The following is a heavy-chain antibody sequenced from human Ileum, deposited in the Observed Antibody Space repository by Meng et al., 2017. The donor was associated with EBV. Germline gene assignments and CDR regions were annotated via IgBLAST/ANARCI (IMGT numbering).Heavy chain of an antibody. J-gene: IGHJ4*02. D-gene: IGHD3-10*01. CDR2: IIPALGTP. CDR3: ARGTGADY. Sequence: QVQLVQDGPEVKNPGSWGKVSCKSSGSTFSVYGITWVRQAPGQGLEWMGGIIPALGTPKYARKFQDRLTITADKSTSTGYMELHSLTSNDTAVYFCARGTGADYWGQGTLVTVSS. V-gene: IGHV1-69*06. CDR1: GSTFSVYG.